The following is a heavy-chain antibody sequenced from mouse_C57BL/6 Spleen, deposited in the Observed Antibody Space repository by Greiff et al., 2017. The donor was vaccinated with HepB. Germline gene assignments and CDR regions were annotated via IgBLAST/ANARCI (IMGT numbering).Heavy chain of an antibody. CDR2: ISYDGSN. CDR1: GYSITSGYY. J-gene: IGHJ4*01. V-gene: IGHV3-6*01. CDR3: ARDGYYGSDYYAMDY. D-gene: IGHD1-1*01. Sequence: EVKLQESGPGLVKPSQSLSLTCSVTGYSITSGYYWNWIRQFPGNKLEWMGYISYDGSNNYNPSLKNRISITRDTSKNQFFLNLNSVTTEDTATYYCARDGYYGSDYYAMDYWGQGTSVTVSS.